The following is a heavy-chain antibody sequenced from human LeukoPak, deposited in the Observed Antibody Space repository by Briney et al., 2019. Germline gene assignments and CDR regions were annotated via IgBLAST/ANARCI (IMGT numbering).Heavy chain of an antibody. D-gene: IGHD3-22*01. CDR1: GYTFTGYY. J-gene: IGHJ4*02. Sequence: ASVKVSCKASGYTFTGYYMHWVRQAPGQGLEWMGWINPNSGGTNYAQKFQGRVTMTRDTSISTAYMELSRLRSDDTAVYYCARDVVIYYYDSSGYFDYWGQGTLVTVSS. CDR2: INPNSGGT. CDR3: ARDVVIYYYDSSGYFDY. V-gene: IGHV1-2*02.